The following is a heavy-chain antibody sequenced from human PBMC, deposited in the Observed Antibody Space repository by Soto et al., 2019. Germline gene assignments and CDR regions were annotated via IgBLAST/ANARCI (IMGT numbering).Heavy chain of an antibody. J-gene: IGHJ5*02. CDR2: INPNSGGT. V-gene: IGHV1-2*04. Sequence: QVQLVQSGAEVKKPGASVKVSCKASGYTLTGYYMHWVRQAPGQGLEWMGWINPNSGGTNYAQKFQGWVTMTRDTSISTAYMELSRLRSDDTAVYYCARSLGGSYYPDNWFDPWGQGTLVTVSS. CDR3: ARSLGGSYYPDNWFDP. D-gene: IGHD1-26*01. CDR1: GYTLTGYY.